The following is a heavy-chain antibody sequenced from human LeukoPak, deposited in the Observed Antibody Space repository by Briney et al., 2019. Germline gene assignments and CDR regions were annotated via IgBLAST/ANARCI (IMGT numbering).Heavy chain of an antibody. CDR2: IYYSGST. CDR3: ARDIGIAVAGNWFDP. V-gene: IGHV4-39*07. Sequence: SETLSLTCTVSGGSISSSSYYWGWIRQPPGKGLEWIGSIYYSGSTYYNPSLKSRVTISVDTSKNQLSLKLSSVTAADTAVYYCARDIGIAVAGNWFDPWGQGTLVTVSS. CDR1: GGSISSSSYY. J-gene: IGHJ5*02. D-gene: IGHD6-19*01.